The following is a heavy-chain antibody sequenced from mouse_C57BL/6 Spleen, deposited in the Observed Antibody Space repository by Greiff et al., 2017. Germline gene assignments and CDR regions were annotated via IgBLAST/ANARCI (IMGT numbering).Heavy chain of an antibody. CDR1: GFTFSDYG. CDR2: ISSGSSTI. D-gene: IGHD6-1*01. CDR3: AMPLMWEPMDY. J-gene: IGHJ4*01. Sequence: EVKLVESGGGLVKPGGSLKLSCAASGFTFSDYGMHWVRQAPEKGLEWVAYISSGSSTIYYADKVKGRFTISRDNAKNTLFRQLTSLRSDDTAIYYCAMPLMWEPMDYWGQGTSVTVSS. V-gene: IGHV5-17*01.